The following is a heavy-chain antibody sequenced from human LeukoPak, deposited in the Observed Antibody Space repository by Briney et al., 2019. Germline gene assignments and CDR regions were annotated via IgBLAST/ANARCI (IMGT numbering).Heavy chain of an antibody. J-gene: IGHJ4*02. CDR2: VSQTGSGRT. D-gene: IGHD2-8*02. CDR3: ARVPLYWQDPFDF. V-gene: IGHV4-34*01. Sequence: SETLSLTCGVYGGSFSGYYWSWIRQPPGKGLDWIGEVSQTGSGRTNYNPSLKSRVTISVHPSTHQFAMELTSVTAADPAMYYCARVPLYWQDPFDFWGQGTLVTVSS. CDR1: GGSFSGYY.